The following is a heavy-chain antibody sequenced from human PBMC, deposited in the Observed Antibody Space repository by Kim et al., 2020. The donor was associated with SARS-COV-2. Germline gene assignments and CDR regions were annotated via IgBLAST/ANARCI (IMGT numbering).Heavy chain of an antibody. J-gene: IGHJ3*02. CDR3: ARDRSGYDAFDI. V-gene: IGHV3-21*01. CDR1: GFTFSSYS. D-gene: IGHD5-12*01. Sequence: GGSLRLSCAASGFTFSSYSMNWVRQAPGKGLEWVSSISISSSNIYYADSVKGRFTISRDNAKNSLYLQMNSLRAEDTAVYYCARDRSGYDAFDIWGQGTMVTVSS. CDR2: ISISSSNI.